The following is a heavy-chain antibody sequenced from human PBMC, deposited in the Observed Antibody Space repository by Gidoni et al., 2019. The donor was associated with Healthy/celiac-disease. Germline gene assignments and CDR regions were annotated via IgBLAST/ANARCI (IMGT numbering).Heavy chain of an antibody. CDR2: ISWNSGSI. CDR3: AKISSDLYYYDSSGTSDY. J-gene: IGHJ4*02. Sequence: EVQLVESGGGLVQPGRSLRLSCAASGFTFDDYAMHWVRQAPGKGLEWVSGISWNSGSIGYADSVKGRFTISRDNAKNSLYLQMNSLRAEDTALYYCAKISSDLYYYDSSGTSDYWGQGTLVTVSS. D-gene: IGHD3-22*01. CDR1: GFTFDDYA. V-gene: IGHV3-9*01.